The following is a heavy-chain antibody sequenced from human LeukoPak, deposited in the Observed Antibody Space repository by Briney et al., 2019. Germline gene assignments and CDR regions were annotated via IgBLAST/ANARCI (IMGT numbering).Heavy chain of an antibody. D-gene: IGHD5-18*01. CDR2: ISGSGGST. CDR3: AKDWGYSYGETY. Sequence: GGSLRLSCAASGFTSSSDAMSWVRQAPGKGLERGSAISGSGGSTYYAASVQGRFTISRDNSKNTLYLQMNSLRAEDTAVYYCAKDWGYSYGETYWGQGTLVTVS. CDR1: GFTSSSDA. J-gene: IGHJ4*02. V-gene: IGHV3-23*01.